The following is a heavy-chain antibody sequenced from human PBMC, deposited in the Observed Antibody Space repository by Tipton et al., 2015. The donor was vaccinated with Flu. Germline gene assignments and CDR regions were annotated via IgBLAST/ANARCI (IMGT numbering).Heavy chain of an antibody. CDR3: ARRSPGWFFDL. CDR1: GFTFSNYD. J-gene: IGHJ2*01. Sequence: GSLRLSCAASGFTFSNYDIHWVRQGTGKGLEWVSGSGTAGATYSPVSVKGRSTISRDNVKSSLYLQMNSLTAGDTAVYYCARRSPGWFFDLWGRGTLITVT. D-gene: IGHD3-10*01. V-gene: IGHV3-13*01. CDR2: SGTAGAT.